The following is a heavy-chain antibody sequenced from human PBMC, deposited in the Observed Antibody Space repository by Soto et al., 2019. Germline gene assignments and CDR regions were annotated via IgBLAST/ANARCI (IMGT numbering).Heavy chain of an antibody. V-gene: IGHV3-33*01. CDR3: ARVDSTLGYCSSTSCHEYPVGGGAYYYYGMDV. D-gene: IGHD2-2*01. J-gene: IGHJ6*02. Sequence: QVQLVESGGGVVQPGRSLRLSCAASGFTFSSYGMHWVRQAPGKGLEWVAVIWYDGSNKYYADSVKGRFTISRDNSKNTLYLQMNRLRAEDTGVYYCARVDSTLGYCSSTSCHEYPVGGGAYYYYGMDVWGQGTTVTVSS. CDR1: GFTFSSYG. CDR2: IWYDGSNK.